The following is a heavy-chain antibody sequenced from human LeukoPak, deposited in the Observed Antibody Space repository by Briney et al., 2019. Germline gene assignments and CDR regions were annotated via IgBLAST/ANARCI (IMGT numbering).Heavy chain of an antibody. CDR3: ARAPYSYGPGGNAFDI. CDR1: GYSISSGYY. J-gene: IGHJ3*02. CDR2: IYHIGST. Sequence: SETLSLTCTVSGYSISSGYYGGWSRQPPGKGLEGIGGIYHIGSTSYTPSLKSRVTISVDTSKNQFSLKLSSVTAADTAVYYCARAPYSYGPGGNAFDIWGQGTMVTVSS. V-gene: IGHV4-38-2*02. D-gene: IGHD5-18*01.